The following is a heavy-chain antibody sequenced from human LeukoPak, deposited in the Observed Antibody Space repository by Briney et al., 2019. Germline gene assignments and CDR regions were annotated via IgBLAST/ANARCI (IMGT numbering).Heavy chain of an antibody. CDR3: ATDPDHIVGATTADY. V-gene: IGHV3-23*01. CDR1: GFTFSSYA. D-gene: IGHD1-26*01. Sequence: GSLRLSCAASGFTFSSYAMNRVRQAPGKGLEWVSVIGGRRSYTHYADSVKGRCTISRDNSKNTLYLQMNSLRAEDTAVYYCATDPDHIVGATTADYWGQGTLVTVSS. J-gene: IGHJ4*02. CDR2: IGGRRSYT.